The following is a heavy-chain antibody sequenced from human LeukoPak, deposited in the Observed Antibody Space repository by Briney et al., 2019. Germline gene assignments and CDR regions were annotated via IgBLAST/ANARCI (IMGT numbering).Heavy chain of an antibody. CDR2: ISYSSSAI. CDR1: GFTFSSYA. Sequence: GGSLRLSCAASGFTFSSYAMSWVRQAPGKGLEWVSYISYSSSAIYYADSVKGRFTISRDNAKNSLYLRMNSLRDEDTAVYYCARDSYGSSGYYYVSDYWGQGTLVTVSS. D-gene: IGHD3-22*01. V-gene: IGHV3-48*02. CDR3: ARDSYGSSGYYYVSDY. J-gene: IGHJ4*02.